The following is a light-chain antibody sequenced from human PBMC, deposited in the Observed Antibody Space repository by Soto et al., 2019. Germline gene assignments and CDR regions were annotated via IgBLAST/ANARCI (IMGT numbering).Light chain of an antibody. V-gene: IGKV3-11*01. Sequence: EVVLTQSPATLSLSPGERATLSCRASQSISTFLAWYQQRPGQTPRLLIYDASNRAPGIPARFSGSGSGTDFTLTISSLEPEDFGVYFCHQYGKSPRTFGQGTKV. J-gene: IGKJ1*01. CDR3: HQYGKSPRT. CDR2: DAS. CDR1: QSISTF.